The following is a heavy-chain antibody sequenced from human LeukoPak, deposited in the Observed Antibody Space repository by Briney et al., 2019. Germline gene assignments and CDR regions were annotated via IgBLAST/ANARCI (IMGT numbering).Heavy chain of an antibody. J-gene: IGHJ4*02. CDR1: VGSISSTNYY. CDR3: ARYEGYHPAFDY. CDR2: MYYSGRT. Sequence: PSETLSLTCTVSVGSISSTNYYWVWIRQPPGKGLEWIGSMYYSGRTYYNSSLRTRVIISIDTSKNQFSLKVSSVTAADTAVYFCARYEGYHPAFDYWGQGILGTASS. V-gene: IGHV4-39*07. D-gene: IGHD5-12*01.